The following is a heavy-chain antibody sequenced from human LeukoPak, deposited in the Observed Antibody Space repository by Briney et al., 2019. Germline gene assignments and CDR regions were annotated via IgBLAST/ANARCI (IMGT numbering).Heavy chain of an antibody. V-gene: IGHV4-59*12. CDR3: ARVSCSGGSCYPDY. D-gene: IGHD2-15*01. Sequence: SETLSLTCTVSGGSISSYYWSWIRQPPGKGLEWIGSIYYSGSTYYNPSLKSRVTISVDTSKNQFSLKLSSVTAADTAVYYCARVSCSGGSCYPDYWGQGTLVTVSS. CDR1: GGSISSYY. J-gene: IGHJ4*02. CDR2: IYYSGST.